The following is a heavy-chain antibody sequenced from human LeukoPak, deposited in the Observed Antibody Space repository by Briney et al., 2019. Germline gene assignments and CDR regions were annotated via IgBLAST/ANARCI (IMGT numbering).Heavy chain of an antibody. CDR2: INPSGDSA. J-gene: IGHJ4*02. CDR1: GYTFTGYY. V-gene: IGHV1-46*01. CDR3: ARGDTNGWSPAYFDY. D-gene: IGHD6-19*01. Sequence: GASVKVSCKASGYTFTGYYMHWVRQAPGQGLEWMGIINPSGDSATYAQKFQGRVTMTRDMSTSTVYMELSSLRSEDTAVYYCARGDTNGWSPAYFDYWGQGALVTVSS.